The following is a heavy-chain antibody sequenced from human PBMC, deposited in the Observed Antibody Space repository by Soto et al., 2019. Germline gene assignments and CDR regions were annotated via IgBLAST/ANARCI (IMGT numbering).Heavy chain of an antibody. Sequence: PGGSLRLSCAASGFTFKSYAVSWVRQAPGKGLEWVSVITGSGDSTYYADSVKGRFTISRDNSKDTLYLQMNSLRAEDTAVYYCEKELRNGYNLEYFAHWGQGPLVTVSS. J-gene: IGHJ4*02. CDR2: ITGSGDST. CDR3: EKELRNGYNLEYFAH. CDR1: GFTFKSYA. V-gene: IGHV3-23*01. D-gene: IGHD5-12*01.